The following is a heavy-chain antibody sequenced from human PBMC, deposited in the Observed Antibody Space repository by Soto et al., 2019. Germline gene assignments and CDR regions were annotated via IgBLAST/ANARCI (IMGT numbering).Heavy chain of an antibody. D-gene: IGHD3-22*01. Sequence: GGSLRLSCAASGFTFSGHSMSWVRQAPGKGLEWVSVVSGGYNTYYADSVKGRFTISRDNAKNSLYLQMNSLRAEDTAVYYCARDDSKAAIERFDYWGQGTLVTVSS. J-gene: IGHJ4*02. CDR1: GFTFSGHS. CDR2: VSGGYNT. V-gene: IGHV3-21*01. CDR3: ARDDSKAAIERFDY.